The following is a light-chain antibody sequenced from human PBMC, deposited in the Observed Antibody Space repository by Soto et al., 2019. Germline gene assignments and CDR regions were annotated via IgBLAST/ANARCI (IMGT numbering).Light chain of an antibody. J-gene: IGKJ4*02. V-gene: IGKV3-20*01. CDR3: HQYAHSPLT. CDR2: VAS. Sequence: EFVLTQSPGTLFLSPGERATLSCRASQSVTYDYLAGFRQKVVQAPRLLIYVASDRATGIPARFSGSGSETDFTLTINRLEPADFAVYYCHQYAHSPLTFGRGTKVEIK. CDR1: QSVTYDY.